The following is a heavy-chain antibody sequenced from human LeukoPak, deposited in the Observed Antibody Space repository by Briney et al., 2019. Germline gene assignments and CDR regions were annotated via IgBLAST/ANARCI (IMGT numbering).Heavy chain of an antibody. CDR2: IYHTGNT. CDR3: ARSLNYYYYYMDV. Sequence: SETLSLTCTVSGGSISSVHYYWAWIRQPPGKGLEWIGSIYHTGNTFYNPSLKSRVTISVDTSKNQFSLKLSSVTAADTAVYYCARSLNYYYYYMDVWGKGTTVTISS. V-gene: IGHV4-39*07. CDR1: GGSISSVHYY. J-gene: IGHJ6*03.